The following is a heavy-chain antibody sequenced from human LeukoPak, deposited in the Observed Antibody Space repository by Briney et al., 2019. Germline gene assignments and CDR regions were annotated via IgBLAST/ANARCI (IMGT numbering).Heavy chain of an antibody. D-gene: IGHD3-16*02. V-gene: IGHV4-59*08. Sequence: SETLSLTCTVSGGSISIYYWNWIRQPPGKGLEWIGNIQYSGSTNYNPSLKSRVTISVDTSKNQFSLKLSSVTAADTAVYYCARASYDYVWGSYRANLFDYWGQGTLVTVSS. J-gene: IGHJ4*02. CDR3: ARASYDYVWGSYRANLFDY. CDR1: GGSISIYY. CDR2: IQYSGST.